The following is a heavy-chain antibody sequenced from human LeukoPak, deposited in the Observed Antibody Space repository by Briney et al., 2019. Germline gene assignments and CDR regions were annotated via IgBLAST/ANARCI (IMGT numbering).Heavy chain of an antibody. V-gene: IGHV4-59*01. Sequence: PSETLSLTCTVSGGSISSYYWSWIRQPPGKGLEWIGYIYYSGSTNYNPSLKSRVTISVDTSKNQFSLKLSSVTAADTAVYYCARGGYSSSWYHYYFDYWGQGTLVTVSS. D-gene: IGHD6-13*01. CDR3: ARGGYSSSWYHYYFDY. CDR2: IYYSGST. J-gene: IGHJ4*02. CDR1: GGSISSYY.